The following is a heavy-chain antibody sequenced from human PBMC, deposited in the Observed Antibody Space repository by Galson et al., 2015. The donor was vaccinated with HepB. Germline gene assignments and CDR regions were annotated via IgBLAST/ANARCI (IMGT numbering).Heavy chain of an antibody. CDR2: INAGNGNT. CDR1: GYTFTSYA. Sequence: SVKVSCKASGYTFTSYAMHWVRQAPGQRLEWMGWINAGNGNTKYSQKFQGRVTIIRDTSASTAYMELSSLRSEDTAVYYCARDLFLGVGPGGYYYYGMDVWGQGTTVTVSS. J-gene: IGHJ6*02. CDR3: ARDLFLGVGPGGYYYYGMDV. D-gene: IGHD2-8*01. V-gene: IGHV1-3*01.